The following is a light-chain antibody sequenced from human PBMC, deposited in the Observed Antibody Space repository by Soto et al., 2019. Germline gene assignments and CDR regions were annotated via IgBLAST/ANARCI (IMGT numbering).Light chain of an antibody. CDR3: QSYDATNQV. CDR1: SGSIASNY. Sequence: NFMLTQPHSVSESPGKTVIISCTRSSGSIASNYVQWYRPGSSPTTVIYEDNQRPSGVPDRFSGSIDSSSNSASLTISGLETEDEADYFCQSYDATNQVFGGGTKLTVL. V-gene: IGLV6-57*01. J-gene: IGLJ3*02. CDR2: EDN.